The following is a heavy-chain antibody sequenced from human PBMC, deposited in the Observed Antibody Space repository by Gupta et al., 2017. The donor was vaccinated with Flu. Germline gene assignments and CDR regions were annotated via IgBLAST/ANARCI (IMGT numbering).Heavy chain of an antibody. D-gene: IGHD3-10*01. J-gene: IGHJ6*02. CDR1: GGSFSGYY. CDR2: INHSGST. CDR3: ARGEDDYGSGSSPYYYYGMDV. V-gene: IGHV4-34*01. Sequence: QVQLQQWGAGLLKPSETLSLTCAVYGGSFSGYYWSWIRQPPGKGLEWIGEINHSGSTNYNPSLKSRVTISVDTSKNQFSLKLSSVTAADTAVYYCARGEDDYGSGSSPYYYYGMDVWGQGTTVTVSS.